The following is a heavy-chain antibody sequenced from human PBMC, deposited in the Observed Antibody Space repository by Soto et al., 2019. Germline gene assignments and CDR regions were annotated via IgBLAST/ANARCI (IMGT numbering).Heavy chain of an antibody. D-gene: IGHD1-26*01. CDR3: ARDRDTPGGSYYGPFDY. CDR2: IIPIFGTA. V-gene: IGHV1-69*13. Sequence: ASVKVSCKASGGTFSSYAISWVRQAPGQGLEWMGGIIPIFGTANYAQKFQGRVTITADESTSTAYMELSSLRSEDTAVYYCARDRDTPGGSYYGPFDYWGQGTLVTVSS. J-gene: IGHJ4*02. CDR1: GGTFSSYA.